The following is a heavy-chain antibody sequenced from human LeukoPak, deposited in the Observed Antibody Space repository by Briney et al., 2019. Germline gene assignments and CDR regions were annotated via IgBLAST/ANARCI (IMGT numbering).Heavy chain of an antibody. Sequence: SQTLSLTCAVYGRSFSSHYWSWVRHPPGKGREWGGEIHQSGDHNYHPSLKSRITISVNPSKNQYSQKLSSVTAADTAVYYCARETSQKGAHYMDVWGKGTTVTISS. D-gene: IGHD3-16*01. CDR2: IHQSGDH. J-gene: IGHJ6*03. CDR3: ARETSQKGAHYMDV. CDR1: GRSFSSHY. V-gene: IGHV4-34*01.